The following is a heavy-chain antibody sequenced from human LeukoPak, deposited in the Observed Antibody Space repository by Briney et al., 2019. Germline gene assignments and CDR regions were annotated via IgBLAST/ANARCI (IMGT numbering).Heavy chain of an antibody. D-gene: IGHD3-10*01. J-gene: IGHJ6*02. CDR2: ISHDGSDN. CDR3: AKAHYSGSGSYSGGLDYHYFGMDA. V-gene: IGHV3-30*18. CDR1: AFTFSSYG. Sequence: GRSLRLSCAASAFTFSSYGMHWVRQAPGKGLEWVAVISHDGSDNDYADSLKGRFAISRDNSENTLYLQMNSLRAEDTAVYYCAKAHYSGSGSYSGGLDYHYFGMDAWGQGTTVTVSS.